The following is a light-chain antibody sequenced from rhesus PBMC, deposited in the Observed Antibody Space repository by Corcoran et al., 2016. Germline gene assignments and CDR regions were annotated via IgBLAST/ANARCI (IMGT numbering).Light chain of an antibody. CDR3: VQTITFPYS. Sequence: DIVMTQTPLSLPVTPGEPASISCRSSQSLLDSEDGNNYLDWYLQKPGQSPQLLIYEVSNRASGVPDRFSGSGSDTDFTLKISRVEAEDVGVYYCVQTITFPYSFGQGTKVEIK. CDR2: EVS. J-gene: IGKJ2*01. V-gene: IGKV2-104*02. CDR1: QSLLDSEDGNNY.